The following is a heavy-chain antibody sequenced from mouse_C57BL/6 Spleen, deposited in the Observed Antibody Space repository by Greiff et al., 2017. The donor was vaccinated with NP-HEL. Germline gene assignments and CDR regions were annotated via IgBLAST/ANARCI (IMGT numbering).Heavy chain of an antibody. V-gene: IGHV1-47*01. J-gene: IGHJ4*01. D-gene: IGHD4-1*01. Sequence: VKVVESGAELVKPGASVKMSCKASGYTFTTYPIEWMKQNHGKSLEWIGNFHPYNDDTKYNEKFKGKATLTVEKSSSTVYLELSRLTSDDSAVYYCARAGPYYAMDYWGQGTSVTVSS. CDR1: GYTFTTYP. CDR3: ARAGPYYAMDY. CDR2: FHPYNDDT.